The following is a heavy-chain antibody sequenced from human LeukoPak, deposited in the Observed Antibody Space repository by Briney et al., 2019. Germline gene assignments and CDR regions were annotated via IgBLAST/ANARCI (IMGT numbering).Heavy chain of an antibody. V-gene: IGHV4-59*01. CDR3: AREGRDRNRFEY. D-gene: IGHD1-14*01. CDR1: GGSISSYY. CDR2: ISHSGST. Sequence: SETLSLTCTVSGGSISSYYWSWIRQPPGKGLEWIGCISHSGSTKYNPSPKSRVTISADTSENQFSLRLSSVTAANTAVYYCAREGRDRNRFEYWGHGTLVTVSS. J-gene: IGHJ4*01.